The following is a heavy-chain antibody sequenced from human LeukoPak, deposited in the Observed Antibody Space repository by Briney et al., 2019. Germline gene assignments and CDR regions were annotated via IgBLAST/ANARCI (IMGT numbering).Heavy chain of an antibody. CDR3: ARDLRHIGASDYSDPPS. V-gene: IGHV3-21*06. Sequence: PGGALRLSCAASGFIISDFTMNWVRQAPGKGLEWVSSISSDPDYRYYADLLKGRFTISRDNAKNSLSLEMDSLRVEATAVYFCARDLRHIGASDYSDPPSWGPGTLVTVSS. J-gene: IGHJ5*02. D-gene: IGHD3-9*01. CDR2: ISSDPDYR. CDR1: GFIISDFT.